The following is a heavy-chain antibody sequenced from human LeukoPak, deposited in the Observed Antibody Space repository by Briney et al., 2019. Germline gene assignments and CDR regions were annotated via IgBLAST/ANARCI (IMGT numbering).Heavy chain of an antibody. J-gene: IGHJ4*02. CDR3: ARDPTTVVTTPYYFDF. D-gene: IGHD4-23*01. CDR2: INDRGQT. V-gene: IGHV4-34*01. Sequence: KASETLTLTCAVHGGSFSGYHWHWIRQSPGKGLEWIGEINDRGQTIYNPSPESRLTISVDTSKKQFSLKLNSVTAADTAVYYCARDPTTVVTTPYYFDFWGQGTMVTVSS. CDR1: GGSFSGYH.